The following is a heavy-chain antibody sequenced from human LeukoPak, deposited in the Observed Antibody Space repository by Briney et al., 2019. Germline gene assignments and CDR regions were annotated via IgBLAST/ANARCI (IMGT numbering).Heavy chain of an antibody. CDR3: ARDRPYTGGWRGFDY. Sequence: SVKVSCKASGGTFSRFAISWVRQAPGQGLEWMGGIIPMFGIANYAQKFQGRVTITADESTSTAYMELSSLRSEDTAVYYCARDRPYTGGWRGFDYWGQGTLVTVSS. V-gene: IGHV1-69*13. CDR1: GGTFSRFA. J-gene: IGHJ4*02. D-gene: IGHD6-19*01. CDR2: IIPMFGIA.